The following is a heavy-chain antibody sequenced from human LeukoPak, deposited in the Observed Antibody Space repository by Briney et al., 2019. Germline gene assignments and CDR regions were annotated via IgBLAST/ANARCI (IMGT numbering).Heavy chain of an antibody. CDR1: GGTFSRYA. CDR2: IIPIFGTP. CDR3: ARGWLAENTVVTPYNY. D-gene: IGHD4-23*01. J-gene: IGHJ4*02. Sequence: ASVKVFCKASGGTFSRYAISWVRQAPGQGLEWMGGIIPIFGTPNYAQKFQGRVTITADESTSTAYMELSSLRSEDTAVYYCARGWLAENTVVTPYNYWGQGTLVTVSS. V-gene: IGHV1-69*13.